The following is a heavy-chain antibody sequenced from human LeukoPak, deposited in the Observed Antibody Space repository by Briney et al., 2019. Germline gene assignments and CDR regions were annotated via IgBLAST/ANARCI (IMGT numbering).Heavy chain of an antibody. CDR2: ISGYNGNT. Sequence: ASVKVSGKASGYTFTSYGISWVRQAPGQGLEWMGWISGYNGNTNYAQRFQGRVTMTTDTSTNTAYMELRSLRSDDTAVYYCTREATGYSWFDPWGQGTLVTVSS. CDR3: TREATGYSWFDP. CDR1: GYTFTSYG. V-gene: IGHV1-18*01. J-gene: IGHJ5*02. D-gene: IGHD3-9*01.